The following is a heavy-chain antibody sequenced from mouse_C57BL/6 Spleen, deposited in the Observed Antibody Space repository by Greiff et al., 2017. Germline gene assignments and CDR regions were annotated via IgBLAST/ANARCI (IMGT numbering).Heavy chain of an antibody. CDR1: GYTFTSYW. CDR2: IDPSDSET. Sequence: VQLQQPGAELVRPGSSVKLSCKASGYTFTSYWMHWVKQRPIQGLEWIGNIDPSDSETRYNQKFKDKATLTVDKSSSTAYMQLSSLTSEDSAVYYCASHDYGLAYWGQGTLVTVSA. D-gene: IGHD2-4*01. CDR3: ASHDYGLAY. J-gene: IGHJ3*01. V-gene: IGHV1-52*01.